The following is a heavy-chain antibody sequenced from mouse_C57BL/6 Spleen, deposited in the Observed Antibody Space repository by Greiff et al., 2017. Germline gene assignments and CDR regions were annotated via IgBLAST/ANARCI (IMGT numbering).Heavy chain of an antibody. D-gene: IGHD2-4*01. J-gene: IGHJ2*01. Sequence: VQLVESGAELVKPGASVKISCKASGYAFSSYWMNWVKQRPGKGLEWIGQIYPGDGDTNYNGKFKGKATLTADKSSSTAYMQLSSLTSEDSAVYFCARVGDYDAVDYWGQGTTLTVSS. CDR2: IYPGDGDT. CDR1: GYAFSSYW. V-gene: IGHV1-80*01. CDR3: ARVGDYDAVDY.